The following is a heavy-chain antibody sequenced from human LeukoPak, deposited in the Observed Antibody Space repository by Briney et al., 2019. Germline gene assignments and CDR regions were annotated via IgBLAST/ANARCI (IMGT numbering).Heavy chain of an antibody. V-gene: IGHV4-59*08. Sequence: SETLSLTCTVSGGSISSYYWSWLRQPPGKGLEWIGYIYYSGSTSYNPSLKSRVTISVDTSKNQFSLKLSSVTAADTAVYYCARLYRATDAFDIWGQGTMATVSS. CDR3: ARLYRATDAFDI. D-gene: IGHD1-26*01. CDR1: GGSISSYY. CDR2: IYYSGST. J-gene: IGHJ3*02.